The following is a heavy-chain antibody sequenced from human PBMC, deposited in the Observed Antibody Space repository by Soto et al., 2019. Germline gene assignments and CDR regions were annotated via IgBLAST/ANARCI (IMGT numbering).Heavy chain of an antibody. CDR3: ARESDGDYSAAFDI. CDR2: IWYDGSNK. CDR1: GFTFSSYG. Sequence: QVQLVESGGGVVQPGRSLRLSCAASGFTFSSYGMHWVRQAPGKGLEWVAVIWYDGSNKYYADSVKGRFTISRDNSKNTLYLQMNSLRAEDTAVYYCARESDGDYSAAFDIWGQGTMVTVSS. J-gene: IGHJ3*02. D-gene: IGHD4-17*01. V-gene: IGHV3-33*01.